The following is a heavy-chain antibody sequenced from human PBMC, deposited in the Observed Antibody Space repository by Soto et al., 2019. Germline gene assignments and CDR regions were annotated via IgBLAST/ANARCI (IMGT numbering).Heavy chain of an antibody. CDR2: IYTSGSP. D-gene: IGHD5-12*01. V-gene: IGHV4-30-4*01. CDR1: GGSISSGDYY. Sequence: QVQLQESGPGLVKPSQTLSLTCTVSGGSISSGDYYWGWIRQPPGKGLGGIGYIYTSGSPYYNPSLPSRVTLSVVTSKNQFSLMLSSVTAADTAVYYCARDRGIVATIGVDYYYYGMDVWGQGTTVTVSS. CDR3: ARDRGIVATIGVDYYYYGMDV. J-gene: IGHJ6*02.